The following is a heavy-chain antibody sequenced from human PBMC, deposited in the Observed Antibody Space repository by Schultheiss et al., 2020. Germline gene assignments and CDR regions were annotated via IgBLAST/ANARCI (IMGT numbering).Heavy chain of an antibody. V-gene: IGHV3-33*03. Sequence: GGSLRLSCAASGFTFSRYGMHWVRQAPDKGLEWVAVIWPDDNRKYYADSVEGRFTISRDNSKNTLYLQMNSLRAEDTAVYYCAKDDSPSDTAGFNDAFDIWGQGTMVTVSS. CDR1: GFTFSRYG. D-gene: IGHD5-18*01. CDR2: IWPDDNRK. J-gene: IGHJ3*02. CDR3: AKDDSPSDTAGFNDAFDI.